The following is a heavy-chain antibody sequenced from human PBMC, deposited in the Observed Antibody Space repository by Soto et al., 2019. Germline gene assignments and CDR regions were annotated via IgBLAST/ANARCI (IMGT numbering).Heavy chain of an antibody. CDR2: NRNKANNYTT. V-gene: IGHV3-72*01. CDR3: ARVSRYDSRWY. D-gene: IGHD3-22*01. J-gene: IGHJ4*02. Sequence: EVQLVESGGGLVQPGGSLRLSCAASGFTFSDHYMDWVRQAPGKGLEWVGRNRNKANNYTTQYAAAVKGRFTISRDDSKNSLYLQMNSLKTEDTAVDYCARVSRYDSRWYWGQGTLVTVSS. CDR1: GFTFSDHY.